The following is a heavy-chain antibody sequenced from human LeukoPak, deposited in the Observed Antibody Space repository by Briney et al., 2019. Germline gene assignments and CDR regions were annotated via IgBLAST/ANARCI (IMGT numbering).Heavy chain of an antibody. V-gene: IGHV3-23*01. Sequence: GGSLRLSCAASGFIFSSYAMNWGRQAPGKGLEWVSAITGSGDGTFYADSVKGRFTISRDNAKNSLYLQMNSLRAEDTAVYYCARDSSYYGSGSFSDWGQGTLVTVSS. CDR3: ARDSSYYGSGSFSD. J-gene: IGHJ4*02. CDR2: ITGSGDGT. D-gene: IGHD3-10*01. CDR1: GFIFSSYA.